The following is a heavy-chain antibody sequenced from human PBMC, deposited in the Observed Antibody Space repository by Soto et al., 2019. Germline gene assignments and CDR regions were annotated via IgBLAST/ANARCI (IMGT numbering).Heavy chain of an antibody. V-gene: IGHV3-33*01. Sequence: ESGGGVVQPGRSLRLSCAASGLTFSSSGMHWVRQAPGKGLEWVAVIWYDGSNKYYADSVKGRFTISRDNSKNTLYLQMNSLRAEDTAVYYCARGRGYYYYGMDVWGQGTTVAVSS. CDR2: IWYDGSNK. CDR3: ARGRGYYYYGMDV. J-gene: IGHJ6*02. CDR1: GLTFSSSG.